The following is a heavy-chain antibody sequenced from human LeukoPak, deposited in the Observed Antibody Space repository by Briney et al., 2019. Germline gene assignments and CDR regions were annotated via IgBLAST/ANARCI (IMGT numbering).Heavy chain of an antibody. CDR3: VRRFDY. V-gene: IGHV3-48*03. Sequence: QTGGSLRLSCAASGFTFSSYEMNWVRQAPGKGLEWVSYISSSGTTIYYADSLKGRFTTSRDDAKNSLYLQMNSLRAEDTAVYYCVRRFDYWGQGTQVTVSS. CDR1: GFTFSSYE. J-gene: IGHJ4*02. CDR2: ISSSGTTI.